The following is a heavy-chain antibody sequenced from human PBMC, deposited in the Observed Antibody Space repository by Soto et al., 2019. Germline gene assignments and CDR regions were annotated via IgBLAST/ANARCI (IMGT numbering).Heavy chain of an antibody. J-gene: IGHJ4*02. CDR1: GGSMRSGDYS. CDR3: AREAGNHHGSGRLFDY. V-gene: IGHV4-30-2*01. D-gene: IGHD3-10*01. Sequence: QLQLQESGSGLVKPSQTLSLTCAVSGGSMRSGDYSWSWIRQPPGKGLEWIGYIYSSGNTYYNPSLKSRVTISVDRSKNQFSLKLSSVPTAETAVYYCAREAGNHHGSGRLFDYWGQGILVTASS. CDR2: IYSSGNT.